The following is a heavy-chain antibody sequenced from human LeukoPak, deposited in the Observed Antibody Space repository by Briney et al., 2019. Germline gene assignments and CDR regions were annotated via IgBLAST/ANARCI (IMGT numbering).Heavy chain of an antibody. D-gene: IGHD3-22*01. CDR2: IKQDGSEK. Sequence: TGGSLRLSCAASGFTFSSYWMSWVRQAPGKGLEWVANIKQDGSEKYHVDSVKGRFTISRDNAKNSLYLQMNSLRAEDTAVYYCAGTFYYYDGAFDIWGQGTMVTVSS. CDR1: GFTFSSYW. V-gene: IGHV3-7*01. J-gene: IGHJ3*02. CDR3: AGTFYYYDGAFDI.